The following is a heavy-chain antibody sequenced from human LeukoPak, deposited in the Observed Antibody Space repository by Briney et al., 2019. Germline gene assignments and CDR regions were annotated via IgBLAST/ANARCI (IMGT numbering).Heavy chain of an antibody. V-gene: IGHV4-61*02. D-gene: IGHD3-22*01. J-gene: IGHJ4*02. CDR2: IYTSGST. Sequence: SATPSLTCTVSGGSISSGSYFWSWIRQPAGKGLEWIGRIYTSGSTNYSPSLKSRVTISVDTSRNQFSLNLTSVTAADTAMYYCAREQWAYRSYYASSGYHDYWGQGTLVTVSS. CDR1: GGSISSGSYF. CDR3: AREQWAYRSYYASSGYHDY.